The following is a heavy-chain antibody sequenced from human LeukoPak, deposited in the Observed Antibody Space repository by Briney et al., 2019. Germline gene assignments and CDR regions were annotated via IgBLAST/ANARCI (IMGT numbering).Heavy chain of an antibody. Sequence: SETLSLTCAVYGGSFSGYYWSWIRQPPGKGLEWIGEINHSGSTNYNPSLKSRVTISVDTSKNQFSLKLSSVTAADTAVYYCASAAHGGSGWFEYYFDYWGQGTLVTVSS. D-gene: IGHD6-19*01. V-gene: IGHV4-34*01. CDR3: ASAAHGGSGWFEYYFDY. CDR1: GGSFSGYY. CDR2: INHSGST. J-gene: IGHJ4*02.